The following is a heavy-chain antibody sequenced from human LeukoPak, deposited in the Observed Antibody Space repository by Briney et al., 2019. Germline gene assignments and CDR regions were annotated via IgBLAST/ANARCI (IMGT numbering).Heavy chain of an antibody. D-gene: IGHD5-24*01. Sequence: GGSLRLSCVASGVTLSNYAMSWARQAPGKGLEWVSGISSSGSGGNTYYADSVKGRFTISRDNSKNTLYLQMNSLRAEDTAVYYCAKPLEMATISPFDYWGQGTLVTVSS. V-gene: IGHV3-23*01. CDR2: ISSSGSGGNT. J-gene: IGHJ4*02. CDR3: AKPLEMATISPFDY. CDR1: GVTLSNYA.